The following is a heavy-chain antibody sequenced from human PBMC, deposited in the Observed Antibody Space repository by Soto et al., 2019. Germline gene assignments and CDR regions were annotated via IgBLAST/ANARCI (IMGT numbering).Heavy chain of an antibody. J-gene: IGHJ3*02. CDR2: IYYSGST. CDR3: ARHLSIASGSGAFDI. CDR1: GGSISSGGYY. D-gene: IGHD6-25*01. Sequence: SETLSLTCTVSGGSISSGGYYWSWIRQHPGKGLEWIGSIYYSGSTYYNPSLKSRVTISVDTSKNQFSLKLSSVTAADTAVYYCARHLSIASGSGAFDIWGQGTMVTVSS. V-gene: IGHV4-39*01.